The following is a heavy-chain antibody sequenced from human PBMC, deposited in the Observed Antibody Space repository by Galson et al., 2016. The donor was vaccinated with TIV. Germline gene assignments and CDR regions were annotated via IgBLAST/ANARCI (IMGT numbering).Heavy chain of an antibody. J-gene: IGHJ4*02. CDR2: IKSNFDGGTT. V-gene: IGHV3-15*01. Sequence: SLRLSCAASGFIFSNAWMSWVRQAPGKGLEWVGRIKSNFDGGTTDYTAPVKGRFTISRHDSKNTLSLQMNRLKTEDTAVYYCTTELGYCSGGYCYYSDYWGQGTLVTVSS. CDR1: GFIFSNAW. CDR3: TTELGYCSGGYCYYSDY. D-gene: IGHD2-15*01.